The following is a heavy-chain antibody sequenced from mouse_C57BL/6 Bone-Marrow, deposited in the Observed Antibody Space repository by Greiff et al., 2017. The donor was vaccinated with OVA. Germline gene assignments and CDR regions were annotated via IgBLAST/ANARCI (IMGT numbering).Heavy chain of an antibody. CDR1: GFTFTNYY. Sequence: EVKLVESGGGLVQPGDSLSLSCAASGFTFTNYYMSWVRQPPGKALEWLAFIRNKPTGSTTEYSASVKGQFTISRDNPQSILYLQMNALRAEDSAAYYCARYKGRVAVYYFDYWGQGTALTVSS. J-gene: IGHJ2*01. CDR2: IRNKPTGSTT. D-gene: IGHD1-1*02. CDR3: ARYKGRVAVYYFDY. V-gene: IGHV7-3*01.